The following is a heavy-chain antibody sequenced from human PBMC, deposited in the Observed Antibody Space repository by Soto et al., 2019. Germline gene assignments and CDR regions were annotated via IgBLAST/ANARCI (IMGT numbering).Heavy chain of an antibody. J-gene: IGHJ4*02. CDR2: IIPILGIA. V-gene: IGHV1-69*02. CDR3: ARADRVIAAADY. CDR1: GGTFSSYT. Sequence: SVKVSCKASGGTFSSYTISWVRQAPGQGLEWMGRIIPILGIANYAQKFQGRVTITADKSTSTAYMELSSLRSEDTAVYYCARADRVIAAADYWGQGTLVTVSS. D-gene: IGHD6-13*01.